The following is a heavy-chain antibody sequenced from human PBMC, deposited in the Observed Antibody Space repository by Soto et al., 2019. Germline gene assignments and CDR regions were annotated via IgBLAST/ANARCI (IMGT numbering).Heavy chain of an antibody. J-gene: IGHJ4*02. Sequence: QVQLVESGGGVVQPGRSLRLSCAASGFTFSSYGMHWVRQAPGKGLEWVAVISYDGSNKYYADSVKGRFTISRDNSKNTLYLQMNSLRAKDTAVYYCAKDRSRIAVAAPFDHWGQGTLVTVSS. CDR3: AKDRSRIAVAAPFDH. D-gene: IGHD6-19*01. V-gene: IGHV3-30*18. CDR2: ISYDGSNK. CDR1: GFTFSSYG.